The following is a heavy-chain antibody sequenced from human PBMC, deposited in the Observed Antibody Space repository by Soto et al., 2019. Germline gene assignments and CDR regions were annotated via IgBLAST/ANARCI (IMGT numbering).Heavy chain of an antibody. J-gene: IGHJ4*02. Sequence: QVHLVESGGGVVQPGTSLRLSCAASGFSFSSYGMHWVRQAPGKGLEWVAVISYDGSHKFYADAVKGRLSNSRDNFKNTLYLQMSSLRDDDTALYYCAKDPRPVIQMVRGVSEFWGQGTLVTVSS. CDR3: AKDPRPVIQMVRGVSEF. CDR2: ISYDGSHK. V-gene: IGHV3-30*18. D-gene: IGHD3-10*01. CDR1: GFSFSSYG.